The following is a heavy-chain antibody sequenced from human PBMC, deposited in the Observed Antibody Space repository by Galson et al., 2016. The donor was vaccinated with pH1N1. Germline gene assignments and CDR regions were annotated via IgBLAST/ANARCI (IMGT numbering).Heavy chain of an antibody. J-gene: IGHJ4*02. CDR1: GFSFSSYW. Sequence: SLRLSCATSGFSFSSYWLHWVRPEPAKGLVWVARIDQDGETTNYADPVRCRFTIYRDNAKNTLYLEMNSLRAEATAVYYCARYLCGREDYWGQGTLVTVSS. D-gene: IGHD1-26*01. CDR3: ARYLCGREDY. V-gene: IGHV3-74*01. CDR2: IDQDGETT.